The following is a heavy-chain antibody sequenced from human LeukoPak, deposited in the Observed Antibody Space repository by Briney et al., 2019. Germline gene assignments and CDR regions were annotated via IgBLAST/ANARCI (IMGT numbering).Heavy chain of an antibody. CDR2: IKHDGSEE. D-gene: IGHD6-19*01. CDR1: VFTFSSYW. V-gene: IGHV3-7*04. Sequence: SGGSLRLSCAPSVFTFSSYWMGCVRQAPGKGLEWVAHIKHDGSEEYYVGSVRGRFSISRDNAKSSLYLQMNSLRAEDTAVYFCARDEHQYFHASSGRFDYWGQGILVTVSA. CDR3: ARDEHQYFHASSGRFDY. J-gene: IGHJ4*02.